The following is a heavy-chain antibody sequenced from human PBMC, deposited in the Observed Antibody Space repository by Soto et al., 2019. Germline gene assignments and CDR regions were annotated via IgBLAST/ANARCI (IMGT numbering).Heavy chain of an antibody. D-gene: IGHD3-22*01. V-gene: IGHV3-23*01. J-gene: IGHJ3*02. CDR1: GFTFSSYA. CDR3: AKARIVVVPIPLNYAFAI. Sequence: GSLRLSCAASGFTFSSYAMSWVRQAPGKGLEWVSAISGSGGSTYYADSVKGRFTISRDNSKNTLYLQMNSLRAEDTAVYYCAKARIVVVPIPLNYAFAIWGQGTMVTVSS. CDR2: ISGSGGST.